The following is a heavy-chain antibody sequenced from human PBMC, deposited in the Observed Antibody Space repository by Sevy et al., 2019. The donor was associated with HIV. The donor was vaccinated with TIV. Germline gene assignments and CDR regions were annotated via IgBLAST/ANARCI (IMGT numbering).Heavy chain of an antibody. V-gene: IGHV3-21*01. CDR1: GFTFSTYN. Sequence: GSLRLSCAASGFTFSTYNMNWVRQAPGKGLEWVSSITFSSNYIYYADSVKGRFTISRDNAKNSLYLQMNSLRAEDTAVYYCARAWEQQLHDAFDIWGQGTMVTVSS. CDR2: ITFSSNYI. D-gene: IGHD6-13*01. J-gene: IGHJ3*02. CDR3: ARAWEQQLHDAFDI.